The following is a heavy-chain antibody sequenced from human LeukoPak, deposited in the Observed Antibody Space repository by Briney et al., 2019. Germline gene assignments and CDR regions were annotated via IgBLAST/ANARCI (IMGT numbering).Heavy chain of an antibody. D-gene: IGHD6-19*01. CDR2: INPSGGST. V-gene: IGHV1-46*02. CDR3: ARQGTYSSAIGMGY. Sequence: ASVKVPCKASGYTFNNHYMYWVRQAPGQGLEWMGVINPSGGSTSYAQKFQGRVTMTRDTSTRTVYMEVNSLRSEDTAVYYCARQGTYSSAIGMGYWGQGTLVTASS. CDR1: GYTFNNHY. J-gene: IGHJ4*02.